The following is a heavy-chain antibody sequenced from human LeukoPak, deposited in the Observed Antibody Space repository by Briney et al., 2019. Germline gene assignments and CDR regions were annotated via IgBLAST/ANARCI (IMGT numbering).Heavy chain of an antibody. CDR1: GFTFSDSA. CDR2: IGTKTDTYAT. J-gene: IGHJ5*02. Sequence: PGGSLKLSCAASGFTFSDSAIHWVRQASGKGLEWVGRIGTKTDTYATTYAASVKGRFSISRDDSEDTAYLQMNSLKIEDTAVYYCTRRENDPWGQGTLVTVSS. CDR3: TRRENDP. V-gene: IGHV3-73*01.